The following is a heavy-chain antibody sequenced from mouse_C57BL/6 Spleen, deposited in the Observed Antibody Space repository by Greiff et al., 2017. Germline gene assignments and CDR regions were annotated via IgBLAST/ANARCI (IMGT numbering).Heavy chain of an antibody. J-gene: IGHJ3*01. CDR2: IDPSDSYT. V-gene: IGHV1-69*01. D-gene: IGHD1-1*01. CDR3: ARGDYGSSWFAY. CDR1: GYTFTSYW. Sequence: QVQLKQPGAELVMPGASVKLSCKASGYTFTSYWMHWVKQRPGQGLEWIGEIDPSDSYTNYNQKFKGKSTLTVDKSSSTAYMQLSSLTSEDSAVYYCARGDYGSSWFAYWGQGTLVTVSA.